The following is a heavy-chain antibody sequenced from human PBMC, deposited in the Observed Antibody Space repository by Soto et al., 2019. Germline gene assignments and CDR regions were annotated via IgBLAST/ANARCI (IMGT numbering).Heavy chain of an antibody. J-gene: IGHJ4*02. CDR1: GGSFSNSA. V-gene: IGHV1-69*01. D-gene: IGHD5-12*01. Sequence: QVQLVQSGAELKKPGSSVKVSCKSSGGSFSNSAVTWVRQAPGQGLEWMGGIIPIFNTPNYAQKFQGRVAFTADDCTATAYMELTSLTSEDTAVYYCASRPRNGYNRWGQGTLVTVSS. CDR2: IIPIFNTP. CDR3: ASRPRNGYNR.